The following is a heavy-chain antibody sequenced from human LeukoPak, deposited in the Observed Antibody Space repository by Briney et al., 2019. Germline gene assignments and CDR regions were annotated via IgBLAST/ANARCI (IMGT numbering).Heavy chain of an antibody. J-gene: IGHJ3*02. D-gene: IGHD1-26*01. Sequence: GGSLRLSCATSGFTFGFTFNNYAMNWVRQAPRKGLEWVSTISESGGSTYYPDSVKGRFTISRDNSKNTLYLQMNSLRVEDTAVYYCAREGVGGFNDAFDIWGQGTMVTVSS. CDR2: ISESGGST. V-gene: IGHV3-23*01. CDR3: AREGVGGFNDAFDI. CDR1: GFTFGFTFNNYA.